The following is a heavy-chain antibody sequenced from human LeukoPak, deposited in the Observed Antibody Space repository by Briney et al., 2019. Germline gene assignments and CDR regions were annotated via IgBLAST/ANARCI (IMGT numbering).Heavy chain of an antibody. V-gene: IGHV4-61*02. CDR1: GGSISSGSYY. Sequence: SETLSLTCTVSGGSISSGSYYWSWIRQPAGKGLEWIGRICTSGSTNYNPSLKSRVTISVDTSKNQFSLKLSSVTAADTAVYYCARLPYGSGTYYYYYYMDVWGKGTTVTVSS. J-gene: IGHJ6*03. CDR2: ICTSGST. D-gene: IGHD3-10*01. CDR3: ARLPYGSGTYYYYYYMDV.